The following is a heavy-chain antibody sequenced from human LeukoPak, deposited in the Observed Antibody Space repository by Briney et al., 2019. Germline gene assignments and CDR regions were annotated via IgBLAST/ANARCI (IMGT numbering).Heavy chain of an antibody. CDR2: IYYSGST. Sequence: SETLSLTCTVSGGSISNYYWSWIRQPPGKGLEWIGYIYYSGSTNYNPSLKSRVSISVDTSKKQFSLKLTSVTAADTAMYYCARGGYCSSSSCYGDDAFDIWGRGTMVTVSS. V-gene: IGHV4-59*01. D-gene: IGHD2-2*01. CDR1: GGSISNYY. J-gene: IGHJ3*02. CDR3: ARGGYCSSSSCYGDDAFDI.